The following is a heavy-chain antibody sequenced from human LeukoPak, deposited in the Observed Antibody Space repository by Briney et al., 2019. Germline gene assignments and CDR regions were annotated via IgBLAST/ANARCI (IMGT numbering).Heavy chain of an antibody. Sequence: ASVKVSCKASGYTFTGYYMHWVRQAPGQGLEWMGWISAYSGNTNYAQKLQGRVTMTTDTSTSTAYMELRSLRSDDTAVYYCAREIGELPEVWFDPWGQGTLVTASS. J-gene: IGHJ5*02. CDR2: ISAYSGNT. D-gene: IGHD3-10*01. V-gene: IGHV1-18*04. CDR3: AREIGELPEVWFDP. CDR1: GYTFTGYY.